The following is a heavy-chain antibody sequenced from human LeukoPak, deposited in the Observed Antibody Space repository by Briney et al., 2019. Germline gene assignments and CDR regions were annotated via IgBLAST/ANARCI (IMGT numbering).Heavy chain of an antibody. CDR2: IFYSGST. D-gene: IGHD5-12*01. Sequence: PAETLSLTCTVSGGSISSGGYSWSWIRQPPGKGLEWIIYIFYSGSTNYNPSLKSRATISEDTNQNQFSLNLTSVTAADTAVYYCARYTPKKMLNGLRTFDIWGQGTMVTVSS. CDR3: ARYTPKKMLNGLRTFDI. J-gene: IGHJ3*02. V-gene: IGHV4-61*08. CDR1: GGSISSGGYS.